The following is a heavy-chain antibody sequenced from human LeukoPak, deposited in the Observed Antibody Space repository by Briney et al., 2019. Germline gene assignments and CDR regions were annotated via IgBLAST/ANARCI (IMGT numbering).Heavy chain of an antibody. CDR1: GYTFTSYA. V-gene: IGHV1-3*01. CDR2: INAGNGNT. CDR3: ARGDFDCSSTSCYSNALDY. D-gene: IGHD2-2*01. J-gene: IGHJ4*02. Sequence: GASVKVSCKASGYTFTSYAMHWVRQAPGQRLEWMGWINAGNGNTKYSQKFQGRVTITRDTSASTAYMELSSLRSEDTAVYYCARGDFDCSSTSCYSNALDYWGQGTLVTVSS.